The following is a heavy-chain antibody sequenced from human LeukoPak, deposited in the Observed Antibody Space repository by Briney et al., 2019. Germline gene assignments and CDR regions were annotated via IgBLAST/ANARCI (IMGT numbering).Heavy chain of an antibody. CDR1: AFSISTAEGG. Sequence: KEPGPSLVKPLQTLTPTWAFSAFSISTAEGGVGWVRQPPGKVLEWLALSSWTDDKRYRPSLQSRLTITNNTSNNQVVLTMTNMDPGDTATYYCAHNSHLTWGMGYDPFDIWGQGTMVTVSS. V-gene: IGHV2-5*01. J-gene: IGHJ3*02. D-gene: IGHD7-27*01. CDR2: SSWTDDK. CDR3: AHNSHLTWGMGYDPFDI.